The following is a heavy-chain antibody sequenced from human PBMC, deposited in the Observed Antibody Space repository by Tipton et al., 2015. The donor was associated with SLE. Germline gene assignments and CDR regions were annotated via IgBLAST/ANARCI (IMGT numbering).Heavy chain of an antibody. Sequence: TLSLTCTVSGYYISSGFYWDWIRQPPGKGLEWIGSIYHTGTSYYNPSLKSRVTLSVDTSKNHYSLRLNSVTAADTAVYYCATGHFDFWGQGTLVRVSS. CDR1: GYYISSGFY. CDR3: ATGHFDF. J-gene: IGHJ5*01. CDR2: IYHTGTS. V-gene: IGHV4-38-2*02. D-gene: IGHD1-14*01.